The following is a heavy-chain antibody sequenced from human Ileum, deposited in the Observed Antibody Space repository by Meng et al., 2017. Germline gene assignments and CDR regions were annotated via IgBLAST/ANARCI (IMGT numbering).Heavy chain of an antibody. D-gene: IGHD3-22*01. CDR3: TRDPEYYYDSSGYFYGDY. Sequence: GGSLRLSCTASGFTFGDDAMSWFRQAPGKGLEWVGFIRSKAYGGTTAYAASVKGRFTISRDDSKSIAYLQMNSLKTEDTAMYYCTRDPEYYYDSSGYFYGDYWGQGTLVTVSS. CDR2: IRSKAYGGTT. J-gene: IGHJ4*02. CDR1: GFTFGDDA. V-gene: IGHV3-49*03.